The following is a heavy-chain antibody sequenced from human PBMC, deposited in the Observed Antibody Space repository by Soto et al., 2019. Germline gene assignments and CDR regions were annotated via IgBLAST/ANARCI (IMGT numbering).Heavy chain of an antibody. CDR1: GFTFSNYA. V-gene: IGHV3-23*01. CDR3: AKDQGSSWYEIDY. Sequence: EVQLLESGGGLVQPGGSLRLSCAASGFTFSNYAVTWVRQAPGKGLEWVSTISGSGGSTYYADSVKGRFTISRDNSKNTLYLQMNGLRAEETAVYYCAKDQGSSWYEIDYWGQGTLVTVSS. D-gene: IGHD6-13*01. CDR2: ISGSGGST. J-gene: IGHJ4*02.